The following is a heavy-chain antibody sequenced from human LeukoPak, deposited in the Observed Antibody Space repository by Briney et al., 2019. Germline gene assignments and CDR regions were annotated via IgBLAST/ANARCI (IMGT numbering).Heavy chain of an antibody. D-gene: IGHD6-13*01. J-gene: IGHJ4*02. CDR3: ARDSYGSSWAPLDY. CDR1: GYTFTGYY. V-gene: IGHV1-2*06. Sequence: ASVKVSCKASGYTFTGYYMHWVRQAPGQGLEWMGRINPNSGGTNYAQKFQGRVTMTRDTSISTAYMELSRLRSDDTAVYYCARDSYGSSWAPLDYWGQGTLVTVSS. CDR2: INPNSGGT.